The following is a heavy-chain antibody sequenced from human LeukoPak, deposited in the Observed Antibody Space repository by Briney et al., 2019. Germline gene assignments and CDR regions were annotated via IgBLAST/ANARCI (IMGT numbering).Heavy chain of an antibody. CDR3: AADPDYDFWSGYSGYYGMDV. J-gene: IGHJ6*02. CDR2: IVVGSGNT. D-gene: IGHD3-3*01. V-gene: IGHV1-58*02. CDR1: GFTFTSSA. Sequence: ASVKVSCKASGFTFTSSAMQWVRQARGQRLEWIGWIVVGSGNTNYAQKFQERVTITRDMSTSTAYMELGSLRSEDTAVYYCAADPDYDFWSGYSGYYGMDVWGQGTTVTVSS.